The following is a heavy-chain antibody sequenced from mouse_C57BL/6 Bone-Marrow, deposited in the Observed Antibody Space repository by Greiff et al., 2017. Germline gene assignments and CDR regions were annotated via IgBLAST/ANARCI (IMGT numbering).Heavy chain of an antibody. V-gene: IGHV1-81*01. J-gene: IGHJ2*01. D-gene: IGHD2-4*01. Sequence: QVQLKESGAELARPGASVKLSCKASGYTFTSYGISWVKQRTGQGLEWIGEIYPRSGNTYYNEKFKGKATLTADKSSSTAYMELRSLTSEDSAVYFCARKQGIYYDYDDWGQGTTLTVSS. CDR1: GYTFTSYG. CDR3: ARKQGIYYDYDD. CDR2: IYPRSGNT.